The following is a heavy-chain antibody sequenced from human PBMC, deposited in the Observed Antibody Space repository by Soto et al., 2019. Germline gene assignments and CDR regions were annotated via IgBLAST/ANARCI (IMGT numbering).Heavy chain of an antibody. V-gene: IGHV3-23*01. Sequence: GGSLRLSCAASGFTFSSYAMSWVRQAPGKGLEWVSAISGSGGSTYYADSVKGRFTISRDNSKNKLYLQMNSLRAEDTAVYYCAKDRGDFWSGYTYYYYMDVWGKGTTVTVSS. D-gene: IGHD3-3*01. CDR3: AKDRGDFWSGYTYYYYMDV. CDR2: ISGSGGST. J-gene: IGHJ6*03. CDR1: GFTFSSYA.